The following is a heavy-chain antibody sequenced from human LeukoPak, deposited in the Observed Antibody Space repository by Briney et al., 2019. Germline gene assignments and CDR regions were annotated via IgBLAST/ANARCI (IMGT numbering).Heavy chain of an antibody. CDR1: GFTFSSYW. D-gene: IGHD4-23*01. J-gene: IGHJ4*02. Sequence: GGSLRLSCAASGFTFSSYWMHWVRQVPGKGLVWVSRINTDGSSTNYADSVKGRFTISRDNAKNTLYLQMNSLRAEDTAVYYCAREPYGGYYWGQGTLVTVSS. V-gene: IGHV3-74*01. CDR3: AREPYGGYY. CDR2: INTDGSST.